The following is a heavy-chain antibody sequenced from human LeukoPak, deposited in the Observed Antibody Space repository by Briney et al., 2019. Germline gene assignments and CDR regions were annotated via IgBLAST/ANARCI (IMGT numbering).Heavy chain of an antibody. J-gene: IGHJ4*02. Sequence: GGSLRLSWAASGFTFSSYSMNWVRQAPGKGLEWVSSISSSSSYIYYADSVKGRFTISRDNAKNSLYLQMNSLRAEDTAVYYCARDFMRIVVVPAAIPSTFFDYWGQGTLVTASS. V-gene: IGHV3-21*01. D-gene: IGHD2-2*02. CDR3: ARDFMRIVVVPAAIPSTFFDY. CDR2: ISSSSSYI. CDR1: GFTFSSYS.